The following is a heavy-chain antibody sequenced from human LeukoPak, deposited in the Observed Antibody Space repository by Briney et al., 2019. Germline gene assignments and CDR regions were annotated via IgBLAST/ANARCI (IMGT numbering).Heavy chain of an antibody. V-gene: IGHV3-23*01. CDR2: ISSSGNT. D-gene: IGHD2-8*01. Sequence: PGGSLRLSCAASGFTFSRPAMTWVRQTPGKGLDWVSSISSSGNTYYADSVKGRFTISRDNSKNMLYLQMNSLRAEDTAVYYCVKGRVSEDGLDFWGQGTLVTVSS. CDR1: GFTFSRPA. J-gene: IGHJ4*02. CDR3: VKGRVSEDGLDF.